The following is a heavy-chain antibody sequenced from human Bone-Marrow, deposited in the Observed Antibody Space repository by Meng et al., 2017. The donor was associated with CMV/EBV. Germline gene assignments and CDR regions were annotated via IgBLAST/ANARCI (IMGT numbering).Heavy chain of an antibody. CDR2: ISSSSSYI. CDR3: ARGIVMNYYDFWSGYYTAVEPSDY. V-gene: IGHV3-21*01. J-gene: IGHJ4*02. Sequence: MNRVRQAPGKGLEWVSSISSSSSYIYYADSVKGRFTISRDNAKNSLYLQMNSLRAEDTAVYYCARGIVMNYYDFWSGYYTAVEPSDYWGQGTLVTVSS. D-gene: IGHD3-3*01.